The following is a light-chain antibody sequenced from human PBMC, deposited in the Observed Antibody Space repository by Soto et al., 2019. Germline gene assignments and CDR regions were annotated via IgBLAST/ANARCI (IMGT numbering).Light chain of an antibody. CDR1: SSDVGSYNR. V-gene: IGLV2-18*02. Sequence: QSALTQPPSVSGSPGQSVAISCTGTSSDVGSYNRVSWYQQPPGTAPKLMIYDVSNRPSVVPDRFSGSKSGNTASLTISGLQDEDEADYYCSSYTSSSTYVFGTGTKVTVL. CDR3: SSYTSSSTYV. CDR2: DVS. J-gene: IGLJ1*01.